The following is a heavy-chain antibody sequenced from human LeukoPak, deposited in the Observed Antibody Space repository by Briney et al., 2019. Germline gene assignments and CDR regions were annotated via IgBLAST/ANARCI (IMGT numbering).Heavy chain of an antibody. D-gene: IGHD1-26*01. V-gene: IGHV3-30*02. CDR3: ASRVGSAYRFFDL. J-gene: IGHJ2*01. Sequence: GGSLRLSCAASGFTFSNYGMHWVRQTPGKWLEWVAFIRYDGSKTYYLDSVEGRFTISRDNSNNPLYLQMNSLSPADTALYYCASRVGSAYRFFDLWGRGSLVTVSS. CDR2: IRYDGSKT. CDR1: GFTFSNYG.